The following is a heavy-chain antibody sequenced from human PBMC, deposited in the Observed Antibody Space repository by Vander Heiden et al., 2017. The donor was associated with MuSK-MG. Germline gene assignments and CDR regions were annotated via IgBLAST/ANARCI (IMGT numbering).Heavy chain of an antibody. D-gene: IGHD3-16*01. CDR3: ARDSIMITCGGVLGSFDY. V-gene: IGHV4-38-2*02. J-gene: IGHJ4*02. CDR2: IYYSGST. Sequence: QVQLQESGPGLVKPSETLSLTCAVSGYSISSGYYWGWIRQPPGKGLEWIGSIYYSGSTSYNSSLKGRVTISVDTSKNQFSLKLSSVTAAETAVYYCARDSIMITCGGVLGSFDYWGQGTLVTVSS. CDR1: GYSISSGYY.